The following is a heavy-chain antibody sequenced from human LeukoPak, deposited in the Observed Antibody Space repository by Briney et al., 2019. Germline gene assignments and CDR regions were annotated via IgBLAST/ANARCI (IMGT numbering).Heavy chain of an antibody. Sequence: ASVKVSCKASGGTFSSYAISWVRQAPGQGLEWMGIINPSGGSTSYAQKFQGRVTITADKSTSTAYMELSSLRSEDTAVYYCARDADIVATPPNYWGQGTLVTVSS. CDR1: GGTFSSYA. V-gene: IGHV1-69*04. CDR2: INPSGGST. J-gene: IGHJ4*02. D-gene: IGHD5-12*01. CDR3: ARDADIVATPPNY.